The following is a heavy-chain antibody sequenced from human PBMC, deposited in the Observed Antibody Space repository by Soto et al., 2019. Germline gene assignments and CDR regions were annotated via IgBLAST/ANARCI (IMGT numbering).Heavy chain of an antibody. D-gene: IGHD3-22*01. CDR2: ISYDGSNK. CDR3: ATDPYYYDSSGYYFDY. Sequence: AGGSLRLSCAASGFTFSSYGMHWVRQAPGKGLEWVAVISYDGSNKYYADSVKGRFTISRDNSKNTLYLQMNSLRAEDTAVYYCATDPYYYDSSGYYFDYWGQGTLVTVSS. J-gene: IGHJ4*02. V-gene: IGHV3-30*03. CDR1: GFTFSSYG.